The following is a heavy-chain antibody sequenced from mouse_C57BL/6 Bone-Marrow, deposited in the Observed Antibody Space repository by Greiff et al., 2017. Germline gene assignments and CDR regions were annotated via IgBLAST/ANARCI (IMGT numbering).Heavy chain of an antibody. D-gene: IGHD2-4*01. V-gene: IGHV5-17*01. Sequence: EVMLVESGGGLVKPGGSLKLSCAASGFTFSDYGMHWVRQAPEKGLEWVAYISSGSSTIYYADTVKGRFTISRDNAKNTLFLQMTSLRSEDTAMYYCARGVYYDYEGGFAYWGQGTLVTVSA. CDR1: GFTFSDYG. CDR2: ISSGSSTI. J-gene: IGHJ3*01. CDR3: ARGVYYDYEGGFAY.